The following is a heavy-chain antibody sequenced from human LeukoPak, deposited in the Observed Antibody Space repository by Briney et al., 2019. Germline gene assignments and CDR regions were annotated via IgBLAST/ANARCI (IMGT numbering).Heavy chain of an antibody. CDR1: GYTFTSYY. CDR2: INPSGGST. J-gene: IGHJ4*02. V-gene: IGHV1-46*01. Sequence: ASVEVSCKASGYTFTSYYMHWVRQAPGQGLEWMGIINPSGGSTSYAQKFQGRVTMTRCMSTSTVYMELSSLRSEDTAVYYCAREARRNGQGWDYWGQGTLVTVSS. CDR3: AREARRNGQGWDY. D-gene: IGHD6-19*01.